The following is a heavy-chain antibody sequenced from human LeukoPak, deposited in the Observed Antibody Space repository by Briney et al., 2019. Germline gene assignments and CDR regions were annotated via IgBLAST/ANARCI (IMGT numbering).Heavy chain of an antibody. D-gene: IGHD3-3*01. CDR3: ARGGITIFGVPLPIDY. CDR2: IYSGGST. V-gene: IGHV3-66*01. CDR1: GFTFSSYA. Sequence: GGSLRLSCAASGFTFSSYAMSWVRQAPGKGLEWVSVIYSGGSTYYADSVKGRFTISRDNSKNTLYLQMNSLRAEDTAVYYCARGGITIFGVPLPIDYWGQGTLVTVSS. J-gene: IGHJ4*02.